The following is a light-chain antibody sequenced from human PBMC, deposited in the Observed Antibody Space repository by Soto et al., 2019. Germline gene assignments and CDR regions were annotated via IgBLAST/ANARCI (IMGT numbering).Light chain of an antibody. V-gene: IGKV1-8*01. CDR2: AAS. CDR1: QGISSY. Sequence: AIRMTQSPSSLSASTGDRVTITCRASQGISSYLAWYQQKPGKAPKLLIYAASTLQSGVPSRFSGSGSGTDFTLTISCLQSEDFATYYCQRYYSYPLTLGGGTKVEI. CDR3: QRYYSYPLT. J-gene: IGKJ4*01.